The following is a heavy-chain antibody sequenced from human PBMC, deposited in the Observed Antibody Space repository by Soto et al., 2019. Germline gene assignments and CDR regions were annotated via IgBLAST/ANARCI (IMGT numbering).Heavy chain of an antibody. V-gene: IGHV3-30-3*01. J-gene: IGHJ4*02. CDR2: ISYDGSNK. CDR1: GFTFSSYA. CDR3: VRDGGTALVLGAYYFDY. Sequence: QVQLVESGGGVVQPGRSLRLSCAASGFTFSSYAMHWVRQAPGKGLEWVAVISYDGSNKYYADSVKGRFTISRDNSKNTLYLQMNSLRAEDTAVYYCVRDGGTALVLGAYYFDYWGQGTLVTVSS. D-gene: IGHD5-18*01.